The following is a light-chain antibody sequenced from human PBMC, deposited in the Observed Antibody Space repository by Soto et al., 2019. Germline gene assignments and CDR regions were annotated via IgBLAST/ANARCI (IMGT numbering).Light chain of an antibody. J-gene: IGKJ1*01. Sequence: DIEMTQSPASVSASVGDRVTISCRASQAISTWLAWYQQKPGQAPKLLIYAASNMQTGIPARFSGSGSGTEFTLTISSLQTEDFAAYYCQQANNFPWTFGQGTKVEIK. CDR2: AAS. CDR3: QQANNFPWT. V-gene: IGKV1D-12*01. CDR1: QAISTW.